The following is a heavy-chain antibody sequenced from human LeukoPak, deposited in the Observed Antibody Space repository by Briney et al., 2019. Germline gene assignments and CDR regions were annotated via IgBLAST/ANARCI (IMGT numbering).Heavy chain of an antibody. J-gene: IGHJ4*02. CDR2: MSHDGINK. CDR3: ARRQTYLDY. Sequence: GGSLRLSCVASGFTFSSYSMHWVRQAPGKGLEWVAVMSHDGINKYCADSVKGRFTISRDISKDTLYLQMNSLRAEDTAMYCCARRQTYLDYWGQGTLVTVSS. CDR1: GFTFSSYS. V-gene: IGHV3-30*04.